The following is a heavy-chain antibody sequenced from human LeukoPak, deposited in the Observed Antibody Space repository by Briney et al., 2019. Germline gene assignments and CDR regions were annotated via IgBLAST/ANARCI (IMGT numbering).Heavy chain of an antibody. CDR2: IKQDGSAK. J-gene: IGHJ6*03. Sequence: PGGSLRLSCAASGFTFSSYWMSWVRQAPGKGLEWVANIKQDGSAKYYVDSVKGRFTISRDNAKNSLYLQMNSLRAEDTAVYYCARVLGHYYYYYYMDVWGKGTTVTVSS. CDR1: GFTFSSYW. CDR3: ARVLGHYYYYYYMDV. V-gene: IGHV3-7*01.